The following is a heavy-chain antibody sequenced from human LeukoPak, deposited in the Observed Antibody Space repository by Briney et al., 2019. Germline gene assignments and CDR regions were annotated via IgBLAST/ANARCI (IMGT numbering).Heavy chain of an antibody. CDR2: ISSSGSTI. V-gene: IGHV3-48*03. D-gene: IGHD1-14*01. J-gene: IGHJ3*02. CDR1: GFTFSSYE. Sequence: GGSLRLSCAASGFTFSSYEMNWVRQAPGKGLEWVSYISSSGSTIYYADSVKGRFTISRDNAKNSLYLQMNSLRAEDTAVYYCARAAPGPRRSEAFDIWGQGTMVTVSS. CDR3: ARAAPGPRRSEAFDI.